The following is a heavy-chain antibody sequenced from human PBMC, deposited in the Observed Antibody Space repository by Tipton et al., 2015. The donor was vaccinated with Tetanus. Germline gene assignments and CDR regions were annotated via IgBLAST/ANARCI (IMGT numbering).Heavy chain of an antibody. Sequence: QSGPEVKKPGSSVKVSCKASGGTFSSYAISWVRQAPGQGLEWMGGIIPIFGTANYAQKFQGRVMITADKSTSTAYMELSSLRSEDTAVYYCAHESAGVPWYYFDYWGQGTLVTVSS. CDR3: AHESAGVPWYYFDY. CDR2: IIPIFGTA. CDR1: GGTFSSYA. V-gene: IGHV1-69*06. D-gene: IGHD2-15*01. J-gene: IGHJ4*02.